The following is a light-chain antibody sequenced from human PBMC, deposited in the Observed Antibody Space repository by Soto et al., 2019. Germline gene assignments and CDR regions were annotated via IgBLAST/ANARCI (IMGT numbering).Light chain of an antibody. CDR2: KAS. Sequence: DIQMTQSPSTLSASVGDRVTITCRASQSISSWLAWYQQKPGKAPKLLIYKASNLETGVPSRFSGSGSGPEFTLTICRLQPDDFATYYCQQYNTYSPTFGQGTKVEIK. CDR1: QSISSW. V-gene: IGKV1-5*03. CDR3: QQYNTYSPT. J-gene: IGKJ2*01.